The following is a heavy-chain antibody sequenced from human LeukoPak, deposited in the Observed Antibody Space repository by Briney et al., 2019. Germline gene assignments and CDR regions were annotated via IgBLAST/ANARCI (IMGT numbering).Heavy chain of an antibody. CDR2: IYHSGST. CDR3: ARQNRLLGSRKYYFDY. D-gene: IGHD6-13*01. CDR1: DDSISSGFY. J-gene: IGHJ4*02. V-gene: IGHV4-38-2*02. Sequence: SETLSLTCTVSDDSISSGFYWGWIWQPPGKGLEWIGSIYHSGSTNYNPSLKSRVTISVDTSKNQFSLKLSSVTAADTAVYYCARQNRLLGSRKYYFDYWGQGTLVTVSS.